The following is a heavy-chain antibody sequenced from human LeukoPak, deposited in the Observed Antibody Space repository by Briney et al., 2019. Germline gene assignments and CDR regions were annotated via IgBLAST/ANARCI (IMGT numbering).Heavy chain of an antibody. Sequence: PSETLSLTCTVSGGSISSSSYYWGWIRQPPGKGLEWIGSIYYSGSTYYNPSLKSRVTISVDTSKNQFSLKLSSVTAADTAVYYCARGGRYYDFWSGYYRVFDYWGQGTLVTVSS. CDR1: GGSISSSSYY. CDR3: ARGGRYYDFWSGYYRVFDY. CDR2: IYYSGST. D-gene: IGHD3-3*01. J-gene: IGHJ4*02. V-gene: IGHV4-39*01.